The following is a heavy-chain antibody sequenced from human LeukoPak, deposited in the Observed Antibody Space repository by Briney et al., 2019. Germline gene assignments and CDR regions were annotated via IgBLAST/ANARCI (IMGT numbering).Heavy chain of an antibody. CDR2: IYYSGST. CDR3: ARQTMVRGVSMDV. J-gene: IGHJ6*02. D-gene: IGHD3-10*01. CDR1: GGSISSSSYY. V-gene: IGHV4-39*01. Sequence: SESLSLTCTVSGGSISSSSYYWGWIRQPPGKGLEWIGSIYYSGSTYYNPSLKSRVTISVDTSKNQFSLKLSSVTAADTAVYYCARQTMVRGVSMDVWGQGTTVTVSS.